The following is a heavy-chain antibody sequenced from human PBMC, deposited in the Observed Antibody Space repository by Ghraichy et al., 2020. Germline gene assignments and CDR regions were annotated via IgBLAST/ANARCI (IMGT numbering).Heavy chain of an antibody. CDR3: ARDAYSYDIYYYCGMDV. D-gene: IGHD5-18*01. J-gene: IGHJ6*02. V-gene: IGHV3-74*01. Sequence: GGSLRLSCAASGFTFSTYWMHWVRQAPGKGLVWVSCINNNGTSTSYADSVKGRFTISRDNAKNTLYLQINSLRAEDAAVYYCARDAYSYDIYYYCGMDVWGQGTTVTVSS. CDR2: INNNGTST. CDR1: GFTFSTYW.